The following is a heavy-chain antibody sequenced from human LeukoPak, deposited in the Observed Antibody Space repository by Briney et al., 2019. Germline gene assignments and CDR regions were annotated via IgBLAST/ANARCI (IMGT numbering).Heavy chain of an antibody. CDR1: GITFSTYT. Sequence: GGSLRLSCVASGITFSTYTMNWVRQAPGKGLEWVSYISSFSGTINYADSVKGRFTISRDNAKNSLYLQMNSLRAEDTAVYYCARVRWLRFESFDYWGQGTLVTVSS. CDR3: ARVRWLRFESFDY. D-gene: IGHD5-12*01. J-gene: IGHJ4*02. V-gene: IGHV3-48*04. CDR2: ISSFSGTI.